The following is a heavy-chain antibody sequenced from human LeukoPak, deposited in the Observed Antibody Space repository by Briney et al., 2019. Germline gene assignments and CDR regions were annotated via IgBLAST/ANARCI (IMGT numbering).Heavy chain of an antibody. V-gene: IGHV3-48*03. CDR3: AREAVVVTRFDC. CDR2: ISSSGSTI. CDR1: GFTFSSYE. J-gene: IGHJ4*02. Sequence: GGSLRLSCAASGFTFSSYEMNWVRQAPGKGLEWVSYISSSGSTIYYADSVKGRFTISRDNAKNSLYLQMNSLRAEDTAVYYCAREAVVVTRFDCWGQGTLVTVSS. D-gene: IGHD4-23*01.